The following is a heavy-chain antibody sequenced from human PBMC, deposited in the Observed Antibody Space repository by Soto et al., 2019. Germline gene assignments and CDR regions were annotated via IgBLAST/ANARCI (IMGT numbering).Heavy chain of an antibody. CDR2: IIPIFGTA. D-gene: IGHD3-10*01. Sequence: QVQLVQSGAEVKKPGSSVKVSCKASGGTFSSYAISGVRQAPGQGLEWMGGIIPIFGTANYAQKFQGRVTITADESTSAAYMELSSLRSEDTAVYDCARDGGWDGSKADACDIWGQGTMVTVSS. J-gene: IGHJ3*02. V-gene: IGHV1-69*12. CDR1: GGTFSSYA. CDR3: ARDGGWDGSKADACDI.